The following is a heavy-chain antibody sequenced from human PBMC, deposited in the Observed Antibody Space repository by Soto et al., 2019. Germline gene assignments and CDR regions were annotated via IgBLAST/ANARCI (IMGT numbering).Heavy chain of an antibody. CDR1: GFTFSSYA. V-gene: IGHV3-30-3*01. Sequence: GGSLRLSCAASGFTFSSYAMHWVRQAPGKGLEWVAVISYDGSNKYYADSVKGRFTISRDNSKNTLYLQMNSLRAEDTAVYYCAREKSSGWPFNYYFYGMAVWGQGTTVTVSS. J-gene: IGHJ6*02. CDR2: ISYDGSNK. D-gene: IGHD6-19*01. CDR3: AREKSSGWPFNYYFYGMAV.